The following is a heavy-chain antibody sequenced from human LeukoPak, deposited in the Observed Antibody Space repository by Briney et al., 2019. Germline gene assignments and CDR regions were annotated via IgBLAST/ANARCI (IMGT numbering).Heavy chain of an antibody. CDR3: ARLRVGATRYYYYGMDV. V-gene: IGHV4-34*01. J-gene: IGHJ6*02. D-gene: IGHD1-26*01. CDR1: GFTFSSYA. Sequence: PGGSLRLSCAASGFTFSSYAMSWVRQPPGKGLEWIGEINHSGSTNYNPSLKSRVTISVDTSKNQFSLKLSSVTAADTAVYYCARLRVGATRYYYYGMDVWGQGTTVTVSS. CDR2: INHSGST.